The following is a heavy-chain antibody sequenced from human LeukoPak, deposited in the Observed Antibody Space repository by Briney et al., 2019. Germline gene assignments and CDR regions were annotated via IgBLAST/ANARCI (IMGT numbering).Heavy chain of an antibody. CDR1: GFTFRTYA. Sequence: GGSLRLSCAASGFTFRTYAMSWVRQAPGKGLEWVSTITGSGTNTYYADSVKGRFTICRDNSKDTLSLQMNGLRAEDTAAYYCAKAISLGAFDVWGQGTMVTVSS. D-gene: IGHD3-3*02. J-gene: IGHJ3*01. CDR3: AKAISLGAFDV. V-gene: IGHV3-23*01. CDR2: ITGSGTNT.